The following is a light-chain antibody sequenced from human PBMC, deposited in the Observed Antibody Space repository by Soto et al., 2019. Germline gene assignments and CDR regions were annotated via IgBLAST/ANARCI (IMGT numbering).Light chain of an antibody. V-gene: IGLV2-14*01. CDR1: SGGVGGYNY. J-gene: IGLJ3*02. Sequence: QSVLTQPASVSGSPGQSITISCTGTSGGVGGYNYVSWYQQHPDKAPKLMIYEVSNRPSGVSNRFSGSKSGNTASLTISGLQAEDEADYYCTSYTTSSTHWVFGGGTKVTVL. CDR2: EVS. CDR3: TSYTTSSTHWV.